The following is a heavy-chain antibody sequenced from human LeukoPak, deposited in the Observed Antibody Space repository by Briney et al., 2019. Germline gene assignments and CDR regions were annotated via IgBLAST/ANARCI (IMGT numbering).Heavy chain of an antibody. CDR2: IYYSGST. Sequence: SETLSLTCAVYGGSFSGYYWSWIRQPPGKGLEWIGYIYYSGSTYYNPSLKSRVTISVDTSKNQFSLKLSSVTAADTAVYYCAREKVRKYSSGYYYGMDVWGQGTTVTVSS. V-gene: IGHV4-34*09. D-gene: IGHD5-18*01. CDR1: GGSFSGYY. J-gene: IGHJ6*02. CDR3: AREKVRKYSSGYYYGMDV.